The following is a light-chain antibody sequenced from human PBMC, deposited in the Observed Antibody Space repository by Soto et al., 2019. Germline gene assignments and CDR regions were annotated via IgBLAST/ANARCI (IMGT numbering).Light chain of an antibody. CDR1: SGHSSYA. J-gene: IGLJ2*01. V-gene: IGLV4-69*01. CDR2: VNSDGSH. Sequence: QPVLTQSPSASASLGASVKLTCTLSSGHSSYAIAWHQQQPGKGPRYVMKVNSDGSHNKGDGIPDRFSGSSSGAERSLTISSLQSEDEADYYCQTWGTGIQVFGRGTKVTVL. CDR3: QTWGTGIQV.